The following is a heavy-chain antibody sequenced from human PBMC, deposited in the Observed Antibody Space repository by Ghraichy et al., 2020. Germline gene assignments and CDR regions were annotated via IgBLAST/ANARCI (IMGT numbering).Heavy chain of an antibody. CDR3: ARVVYGAAD. D-gene: IGHD4-17*01. Sequence: SETLSLTCTVSGGSIRGYYWTWIRQPAGKGLELIGRIYITGSTNYNPSLKSRVSMSVDTSKNQLSLKLSSVTAADTAVYYCARVVYGAADWGQGTPVTVSS. V-gene: IGHV4-4*07. CDR2: IYITGST. J-gene: IGHJ4*02. CDR1: GGSIRGYY.